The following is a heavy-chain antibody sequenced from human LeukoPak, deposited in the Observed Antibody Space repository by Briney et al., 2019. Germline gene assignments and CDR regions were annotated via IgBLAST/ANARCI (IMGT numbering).Heavy chain of an antibody. CDR1: GGSINTDSYY. J-gene: IGHJ3*02. V-gene: IGHV4-61*02. Sequence: SQTLSLTCIVSGGSINTDSYYWSWIRQSAEKGLEWIGRIYSSGGTNYNPSLKSRVTMSVDTSKNQFSLKLSSVTAADTAVYYCARVQNYESSGYIAFDIWGQGTMVIVSP. CDR3: ARVQNYESSGYIAFDI. D-gene: IGHD3-22*01. CDR2: IYSSGGT.